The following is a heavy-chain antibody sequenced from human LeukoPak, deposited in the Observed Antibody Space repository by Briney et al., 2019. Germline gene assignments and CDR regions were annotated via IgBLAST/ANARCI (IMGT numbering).Heavy chain of an antibody. CDR1: GFTFSSYA. CDR2: ISGSGGST. V-gene: IGHV3-23*01. CDR3: AKDPYSSSWTHYFDY. J-gene: IGHJ4*02. Sequence: PGGPLRLSCAAPGFTFSSYAMSWVRQAPGKGLEWVSAISGSGGSTYYADSVKGRFTISRDNSKNTLYLQMNSLRAEDTAVYYCAKDPYSSSWTHYFDYWGQGTLVTVSS. D-gene: IGHD6-13*01.